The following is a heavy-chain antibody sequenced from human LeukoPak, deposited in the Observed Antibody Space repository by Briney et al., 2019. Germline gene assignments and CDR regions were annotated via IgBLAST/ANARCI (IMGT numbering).Heavy chain of an antibody. Sequence: SETLSLTCTVSGGSISSYYWSWIRQPPGKGLEWIGYIYYSGSTNYNPSLKSRVTISVDTSKNQFSLKLSSVTAADTAVYYCARGKGRDGYNSPESKERNWFDPWGQGTLVTVSS. D-gene: IGHD5-24*01. CDR2: IYYSGST. V-gene: IGHV4-59*01. J-gene: IGHJ5*02. CDR1: GGSISSYY. CDR3: ARGKGRDGYNSPESKERNWFDP.